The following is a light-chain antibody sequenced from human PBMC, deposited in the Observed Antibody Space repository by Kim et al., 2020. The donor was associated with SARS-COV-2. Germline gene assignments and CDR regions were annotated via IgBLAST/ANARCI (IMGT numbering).Light chain of an antibody. V-gene: IGKV1-33*01. CDR3: QQYDNLPPGIT. CDR2: DAS. J-gene: IGKJ5*01. Sequence: VGDRVNITCQASQDISNYLNWYQQKPGKAPKLLIYDASNLETGVPSRFSGSGSGTDFTFTISSLQPEDIATYYCQQYDNLPPGITFGQGTRLEIK. CDR1: QDISNY.